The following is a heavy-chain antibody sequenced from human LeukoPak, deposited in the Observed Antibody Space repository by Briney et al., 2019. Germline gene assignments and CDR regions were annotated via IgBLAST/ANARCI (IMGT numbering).Heavy chain of an antibody. D-gene: IGHD3-22*01. V-gene: IGHV4-59*01. J-gene: IGHJ4*02. Sequence: SETLSLTCTVSGGAISSYYWSWIRQPPGKGLEGIGYIYYSGGNKYNPSLMSRVTISDDRSQNQFSLSLSSVTAADTAVYYCARDGLYDSSGYYMDSWGQGTLVIVSS. CDR1: GGAISSYY. CDR2: IYYSGGN. CDR3: ARDGLYDSSGYYMDS.